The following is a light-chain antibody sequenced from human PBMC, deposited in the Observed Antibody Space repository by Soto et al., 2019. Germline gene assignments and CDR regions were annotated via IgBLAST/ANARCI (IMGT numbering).Light chain of an antibody. V-gene: IGLV2-8*01. Sequence: QSALTQPPSASGSPGQSVTISCTGTSSDVGAYNYVSWYQQHPGKAPKLMIYEVNKRPSGVPDRFSGSKSGDTASLTVSGLQADDEADYYCSSYAGTSNFYVFGTGTKGTVL. J-gene: IGLJ1*01. CDR1: SSDVGAYNY. CDR3: SSYAGTSNFYV. CDR2: EVN.